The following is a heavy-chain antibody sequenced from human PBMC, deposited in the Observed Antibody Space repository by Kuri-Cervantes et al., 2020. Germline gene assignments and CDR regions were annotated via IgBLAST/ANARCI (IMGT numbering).Heavy chain of an antibody. Sequence: GGSLRLSCAASGFTFSSYAMSWVRQAPGKGLEWVAVIWYDGSNKYYADSVKGRFTISRDNSKNTLYLQMNSLRAEDTAVYYCARGRLGTYYYYYGMDVWGQGTMVTVSS. D-gene: IGHD7-27*01. J-gene: IGHJ6*02. CDR2: IWYDGSNK. CDR3: ARGRLGTYYYYYGMDV. V-gene: IGHV3-33*08. CDR1: GFTFSSYA.